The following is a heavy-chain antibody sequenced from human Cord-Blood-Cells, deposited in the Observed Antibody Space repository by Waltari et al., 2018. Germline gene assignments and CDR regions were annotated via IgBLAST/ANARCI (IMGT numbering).Heavy chain of an antibody. CDR1: GYTLTDLS. D-gene: IGHD3-22*01. CDR3: ATSTAPYYYDSSGYSAPFDY. CDR2: FGPEDGET. V-gene: IGHV1-24*01. J-gene: IGHJ4*02. Sequence: QVQLVQSGAEVKKPGASVKVSCKVSGYTLTDLSMTRVRQVPVTGCGWMGGFGPEDGETIYAKKFQGRVTMTEDKSTDTAYMELSSLRSEDTAVYYCATSTAPYYYDSSGYSAPFDYWGQGTLVTISS.